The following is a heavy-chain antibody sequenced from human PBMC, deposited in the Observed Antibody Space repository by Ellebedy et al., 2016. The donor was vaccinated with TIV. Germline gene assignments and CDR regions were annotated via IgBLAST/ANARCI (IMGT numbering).Heavy chain of an antibody. Sequence: GESLKISXAASGFTFSSYSMNWVRQAPGKGLEWVAVISYDGSNKYYADSVKGRFTISRDNSKNTLYLQMNSLRAEDTAVYYCARDVSFAEHNWFDPWGQGTLVTVSS. CDR1: GFTFSSYS. V-gene: IGHV3-30*03. D-gene: IGHD3-16*01. CDR2: ISYDGSNK. CDR3: ARDVSFAEHNWFDP. J-gene: IGHJ5*02.